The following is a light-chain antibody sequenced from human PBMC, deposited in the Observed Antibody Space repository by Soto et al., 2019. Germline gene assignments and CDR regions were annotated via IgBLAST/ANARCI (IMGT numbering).Light chain of an antibody. CDR3: SSYAGSNTFEI. J-gene: IGLJ2*01. CDR1: SSDVGGYNY. V-gene: IGLV2-8*01. CDR2: EVI. Sequence: QSALTQPPSASGSPGQSVTISCTGTSSDVGGYNYVSWYQQHPGKAPKLMIYEVIKQPSGVPHRFSASKSGNTASLTVSGLQAEDEADYYCSSYAGSNTFEIFGGGTKLTVL.